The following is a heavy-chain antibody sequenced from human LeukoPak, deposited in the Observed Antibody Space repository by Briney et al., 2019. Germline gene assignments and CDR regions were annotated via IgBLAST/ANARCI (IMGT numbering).Heavy chain of an antibody. D-gene: IGHD5-12*01. Sequence: ASVKVSCKASGYTFTSYYMHWVRQAPGQGLEWMGIINPNGGSTSYAQKFQGRVTMTRDTSTSTVYMELSSLRSEDTAVYYCVRGRRAATILGGLDYWGQGTLVIVSS. V-gene: IGHV1-46*01. CDR1: GYTFTSYY. CDR3: VRGRRAATILGGLDY. J-gene: IGHJ4*02. CDR2: INPNGGST.